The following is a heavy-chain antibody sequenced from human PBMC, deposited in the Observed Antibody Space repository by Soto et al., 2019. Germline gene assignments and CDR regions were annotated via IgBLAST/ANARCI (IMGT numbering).Heavy chain of an antibody. D-gene: IGHD3-3*01. J-gene: IGHJ5*02. V-gene: IGHV1-3*01. CDR2: INPDNGNT. CDR3: ARAPYDFGRGFPNCSAP. CDR1: GYTFTSYA. Sequence: ASVKVSCKASGYTFTSYAIHWVRQAPGQNLKWLGWINPDNGNTKYSQSFQGRVAITRDTSARTAYMEVTSLTTEDPSVYYCARAPYDFGRGFPNCSAPGVQGPPVPV.